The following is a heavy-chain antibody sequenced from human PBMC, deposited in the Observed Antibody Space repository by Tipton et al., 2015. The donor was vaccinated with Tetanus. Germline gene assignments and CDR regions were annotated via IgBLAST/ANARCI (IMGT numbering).Heavy chain of an antibody. D-gene: IGHD6-13*01. CDR3: ARSDKAEADWFGP. CDR1: GFTFSDYY. Sequence: SLRLSCAASGFTFSDYYMTWLRQAPGKGLEWISYMSSNGVNLAYADSVKGRFTISRDSAKNSLFLQMNSLRVDDTAVYYCARSDKAEADWFGPWGQGTLVTVSS. CDR2: MSSNGVNL. J-gene: IGHJ5*02. V-gene: IGHV3-11*01.